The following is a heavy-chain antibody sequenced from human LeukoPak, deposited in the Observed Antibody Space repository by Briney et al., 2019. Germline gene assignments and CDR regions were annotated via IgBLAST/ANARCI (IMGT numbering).Heavy chain of an antibody. CDR3: ARGEYIAAAQYGY. CDR1: GGSMSSYY. V-gene: IGHV4-59*01. J-gene: IGHJ4*02. D-gene: IGHD6-13*01. CDR2: IYYSGTT. Sequence: PSETLSLTCTVSGGSMSSYYWSWIRQPPGKGLEWIGYIYYSGTTNYNPSLKSRVTISVDTSKNQFSLKLRSVTAADTAVYYCARGEYIAAAQYGYWGQGTLVTVSS.